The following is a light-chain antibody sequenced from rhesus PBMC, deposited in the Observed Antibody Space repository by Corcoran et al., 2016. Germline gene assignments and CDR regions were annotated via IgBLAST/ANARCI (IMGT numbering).Light chain of an antibody. Sequence: DVVMTQSPLSLPITPGQPASISCRSSQSLVHSNGNTYLSWYQQKPGQPPRRLIYGVSNREPGVPDRFSGRGAGTDVTLKISRVEAEDVGVYYCGQGTNVPLTFGGGTKVEIK. V-gene: IGKV2-65*01. CDR3: GQGTNVPLT. J-gene: IGKJ4*01. CDR2: GVS. CDR1: QSLVHSNGNTY.